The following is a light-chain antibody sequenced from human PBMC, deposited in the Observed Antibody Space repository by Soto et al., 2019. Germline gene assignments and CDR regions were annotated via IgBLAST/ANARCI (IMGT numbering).Light chain of an antibody. V-gene: IGLV2-14*03. Sequence: QSALTQPASVSGSPGQSITISCSGTSSDVGRHNAVSWYQQHPGKVPQLMIYDVSIRPSGISDRLSASKSGNMASLTISGLQAEDEADYYCSSYRVGGSDVFGTGTKVTVL. J-gene: IGLJ1*01. CDR3: SSYRVGGSDV. CDR2: DVS. CDR1: SSDVGRHNA.